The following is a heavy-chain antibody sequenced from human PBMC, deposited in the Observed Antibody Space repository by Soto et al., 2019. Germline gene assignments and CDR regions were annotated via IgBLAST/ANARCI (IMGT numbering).Heavy chain of an antibody. J-gene: IGHJ5*02. Sequence: SETLSLSCAVSGGSISSGGYSWSWIRQPPGKGLEWIGYIYHSGSTYYNPSLKSRVTISVDRSKNQFSLKLISVTAADTAVYYCARVPDRWGQGTLVTVSS. D-gene: IGHD2-2*01. CDR3: ARVPDR. CDR2: IYHSGST. V-gene: IGHV4-30-2*01. CDR1: GGSISSGGYS.